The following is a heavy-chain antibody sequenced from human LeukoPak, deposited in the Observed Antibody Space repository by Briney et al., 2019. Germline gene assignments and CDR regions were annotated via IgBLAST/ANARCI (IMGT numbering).Heavy chain of an antibody. Sequence: GGSLRLSCAASGFIFSAYGIHWVRQAPGKGLEWLAFIRYDGSNKYYVDSVKGRFTISRDNSKNTLYLEMNSMRTEDTALYYCAKESGGSYSFDSWGQGTLVTVSS. CDR1: GFIFSAYG. CDR2: IRYDGSNK. D-gene: IGHD2-15*01. CDR3: AKESGGSYSFDS. J-gene: IGHJ4*02. V-gene: IGHV3-30*02.